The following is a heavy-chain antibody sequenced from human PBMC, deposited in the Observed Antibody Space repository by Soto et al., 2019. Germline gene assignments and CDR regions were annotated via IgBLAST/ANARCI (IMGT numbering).Heavy chain of an antibody. V-gene: IGHV3-21*01. CDR3: ARSPYSIRGGVISLLFDI. CDR2: ISSSSSYI. D-gene: IGHD3-10*01. J-gene: IGHJ3*02. CDR1: GFTFSSYS. Sequence: PGGSLRLSCAASGFTFSSYSMNWVRQAPGKGLEWVSSISSSSSYIYYADSVKGRFTISRDNAKNSLYLQMNSLRAEDTAVYYCARSPYSIRGGVISLLFDIWGQGTMVTVSS.